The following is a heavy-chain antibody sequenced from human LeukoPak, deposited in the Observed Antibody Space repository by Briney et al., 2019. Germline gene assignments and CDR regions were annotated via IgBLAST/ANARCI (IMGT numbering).Heavy chain of an antibody. CDR3: ARVRITMVRGVINHYYGMDV. D-gene: IGHD3-10*01. V-gene: IGHV1-2*02. Sequence: ASVKVSCKASGYTFTGYYMHWVRQAPGQGLEWMGWINPNSGGTNYAQKFQGRVTMTSDTSISTAYMELSRLRSDDTAVYYCARVRITMVRGVINHYYGMDVWGQGTTVTVSS. CDR1: GYTFTGYY. CDR2: INPNSGGT. J-gene: IGHJ6*02.